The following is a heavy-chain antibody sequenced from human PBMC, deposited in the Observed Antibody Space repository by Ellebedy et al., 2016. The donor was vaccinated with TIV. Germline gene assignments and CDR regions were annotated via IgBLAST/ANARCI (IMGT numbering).Heavy chain of an antibody. Sequence: GESLKISCAPSGFIFSKYAMSWVRQAPGRGLEWVSAISGSGGNTYYADSVKGRFTISRDNSKNTRYLKMNSLRVEDTAVYYCARDYGDSERQFDYWGQGTLVTVSS. D-gene: IGHD4-17*01. CDR1: GFIFSKYA. CDR2: ISGSGGNT. J-gene: IGHJ4*02. V-gene: IGHV3-23*01. CDR3: ARDYGDSERQFDY.